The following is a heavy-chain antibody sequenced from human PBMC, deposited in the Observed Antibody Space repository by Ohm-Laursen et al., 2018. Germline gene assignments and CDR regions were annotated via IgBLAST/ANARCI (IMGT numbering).Heavy chain of an antibody. Sequence: SLRLSCAASGFTVSSNYMSWVRQAPGKGLEWVSVIYSGGSTYYADSVKGRFTISRDNSKNTLYLQMNSLRAEDTAVYYCAKLMAMVVGPICDYWGQGTLVTVSS. J-gene: IGHJ4*02. CDR3: AKLMAMVVGPICDY. CDR1: GFTVSSNY. V-gene: IGHV3-53*01. CDR2: IYSGGST. D-gene: IGHD5-18*01.